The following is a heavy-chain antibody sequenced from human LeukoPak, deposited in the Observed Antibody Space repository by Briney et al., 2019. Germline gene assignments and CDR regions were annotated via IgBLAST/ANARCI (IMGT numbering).Heavy chain of an antibody. J-gene: IGHJ5*02. D-gene: IGHD2-15*01. Sequence: SETLSLTCTVSGGSISSSSYYWGWIRQPPGKGLEWIGSIYYSGSTYYNPSLKSRVTISVDTSKNQFSLKLSSVTAADTAVYYCARDAPLGYCSGGSCYGNNWFDPWGQGTPVTVSS. CDR2: IYYSGST. CDR3: ARDAPLGYCSGGSCYGNNWFDP. CDR1: GGSISSSSYY. V-gene: IGHV4-39*07.